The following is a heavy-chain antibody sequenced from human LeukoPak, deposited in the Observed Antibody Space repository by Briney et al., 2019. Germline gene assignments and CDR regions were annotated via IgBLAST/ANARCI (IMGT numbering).Heavy chain of an antibody. Sequence: GESLKISCKGSGFNFTTYWIGWVRQMPGRGLEWMGIIYPGDSDTRYSPSFQGQVTISADKSIGTAYLQWSSLKASDTAMYYCARRDFTSEHFDNWGQGTLVTLSS. J-gene: IGHJ4*02. D-gene: IGHD1-14*01. CDR3: ARRDFTSEHFDN. CDR2: IYPGDSDT. CDR1: GFNFTTYW. V-gene: IGHV5-51*01.